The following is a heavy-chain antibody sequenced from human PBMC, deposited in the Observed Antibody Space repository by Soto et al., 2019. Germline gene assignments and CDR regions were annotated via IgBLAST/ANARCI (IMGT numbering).Heavy chain of an antibody. CDR3: ARDGVVVAATDYYYYYGMDV. D-gene: IGHD2-15*01. CDR2: IKQDGSEK. Sequence: GGSLRLSCAASGFTFSSYWMSWVRQAPGKGLEWVANIKQDGSEKYYVDSVKGRFTIPRDNAKNSLYLQMNSLRAEDTAVYYCARDGVVVAATDYYYYYGMDVWGQGTTVTVSS. J-gene: IGHJ6*02. V-gene: IGHV3-7*03. CDR1: GFTFSSYW.